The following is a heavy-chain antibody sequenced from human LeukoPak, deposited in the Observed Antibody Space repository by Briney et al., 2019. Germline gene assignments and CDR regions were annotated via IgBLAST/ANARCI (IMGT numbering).Heavy chain of an antibody. J-gene: IGHJ4*02. Sequence: PSQTLSLTCAISGGSISGGGFSWSWIRQPPGKGLEWIGYIYHSGNTYYNPSLKSRVTISIDRSTHQFSLNLSSVTAADTAVYYCAGATVTYYFDYWGQGTLVTVSS. CDR3: AGATVTYYFDY. V-gene: IGHV4-30-2*01. D-gene: IGHD3-10*01. CDR2: IYHSGNT. CDR1: GGSISGGGFS.